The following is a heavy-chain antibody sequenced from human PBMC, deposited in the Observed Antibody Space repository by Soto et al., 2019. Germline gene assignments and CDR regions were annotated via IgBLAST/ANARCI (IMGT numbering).Heavy chain of an antibody. D-gene: IGHD3-10*01. V-gene: IGHV3-49*03. CDR1: GFTFGNVL. CDR2: IRSQPYGGTA. CDR3: IGSFPF. Sequence: EVYLVESGGGLVEPGRSLRLSCTASGFTFGNVLMRWFRQAPGKGLEWVGFIRSQPYGGTAEYAAPVRGRFTISRDDSKAIAYLQMNSLPTEDSGVYYCIGSFPFWGQGTLVTVSS. J-gene: IGHJ4*02.